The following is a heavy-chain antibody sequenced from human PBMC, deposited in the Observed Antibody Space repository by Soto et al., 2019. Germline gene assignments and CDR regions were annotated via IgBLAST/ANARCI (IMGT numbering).Heavy chain of an antibody. CDR1: GGSIISGDYY. CDR3: ARCSTVTTHFQH. J-gene: IGHJ1*01. D-gene: IGHD4-17*01. Sequence: PLETLSLTCTVSGGSIISGDYYWSWIRQPPGKGLEWIGYIYYSGSTYYNPSLKSRVTISVDTSKNQFSLKLSSVTAADTAVYYCARCSTVTTHFQHWGQGTLVTVSS. CDR2: IYYSGST. V-gene: IGHV4-30-4*01.